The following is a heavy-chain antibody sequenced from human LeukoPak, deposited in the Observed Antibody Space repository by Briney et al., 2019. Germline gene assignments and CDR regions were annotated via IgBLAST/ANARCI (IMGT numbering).Heavy chain of an antibody. J-gene: IGHJ4*01. Sequence: ASVKVSCKASGYTFTSYGISWVRQAPGQGLEWMGLISAYNGNTNYAQKLQGRVTMTTDTSTSTAYMELRSLRSDDTAVYYCARDPPDYYDSSENHNFDYWGHGTLVTVSS. V-gene: IGHV1-18*01. CDR3: ARDPPDYYDSSENHNFDY. CDR2: ISAYNGNT. CDR1: GYTFTSYG. D-gene: IGHD3-22*01.